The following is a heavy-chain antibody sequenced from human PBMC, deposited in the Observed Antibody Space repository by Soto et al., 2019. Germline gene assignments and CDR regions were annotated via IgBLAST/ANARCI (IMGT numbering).Heavy chain of an antibody. D-gene: IGHD3-22*01. J-gene: IGHJ4*02. CDR1: GYIFTNHY. Sequence: QVQLVQSGAEVKKPGASVKVSCKASGYIFTNHYIHWVRQAPGQGLEWMGIINPSGGSTNYLQKFPGRVTMTRYTSTSTVYMELSSLRSKDTAVDFCARAYYYDSSGFSYDYWGQGTLVTVSS. CDR3: ARAYYYDSSGFSYDY. CDR2: INPSGGST. V-gene: IGHV1-46*01.